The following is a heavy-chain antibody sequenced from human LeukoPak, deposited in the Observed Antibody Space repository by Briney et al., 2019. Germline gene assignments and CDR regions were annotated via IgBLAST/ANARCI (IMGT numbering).Heavy chain of an antibody. CDR3: ARGELYYDFWSGHLGGGYFQH. J-gene: IGHJ1*01. CDR2: ISSNGGST. Sequence: PGGSLRLSCAASGFTFSSYAMHWVRQAPGKGLEYVSAISSNGGSTYYANSVKGRFTISRDNSKNTLYLQMGSLRAEDMAVYYCARGELYYDFWSGHLGGGYFQHWGQGTLVTVSS. V-gene: IGHV3-64*01. CDR1: GFTFSSYA. D-gene: IGHD3-3*01.